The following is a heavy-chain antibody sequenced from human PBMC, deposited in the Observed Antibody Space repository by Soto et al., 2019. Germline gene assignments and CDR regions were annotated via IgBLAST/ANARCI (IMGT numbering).Heavy chain of an antibody. CDR2: IYYSGST. CDR3: ARVGGVTGLAFDI. D-gene: IGHD2-8*02. V-gene: IGHV4-39*01. J-gene: IGHJ3*02. Sequence: PSETLSLTCTVSGGSISSSSYYWGWIRQPPGKGLEWIGSIYYSGSTYYNPSLKSRVTISVDTSKNQFSLKLSSVTAADTAVYYCARVGGVTGLAFDIWGQGTMVTVSS. CDR1: GGSISSSSYY.